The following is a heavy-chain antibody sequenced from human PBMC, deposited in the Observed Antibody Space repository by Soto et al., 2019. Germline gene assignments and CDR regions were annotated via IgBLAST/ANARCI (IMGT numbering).Heavy chain of an antibody. CDR1: GFTFSSNY. Sequence: GGSLRLSCAASGFTFSSNYMSWVRQAPGKGLEWVSVIYSGGSTYYADSVKGRFTISRDNSKNTLYLQMNSLRAEDTAVYYCASEYSSSSMNYYGMDVWGQGTTVTVSS. CDR2: IYSGGST. J-gene: IGHJ6*02. V-gene: IGHV3-66*01. D-gene: IGHD6-6*01. CDR3: ASEYSSSSMNYYGMDV.